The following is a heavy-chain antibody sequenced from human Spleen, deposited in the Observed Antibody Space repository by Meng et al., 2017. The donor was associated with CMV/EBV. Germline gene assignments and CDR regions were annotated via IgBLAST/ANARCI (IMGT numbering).Heavy chain of an antibody. V-gene: IGHV3-48*03. J-gene: IGHJ4*02. D-gene: IGHD2-2*01. Sequence: GESLKISCAASGFTFSAYEMNWVRQAPGKGLEWVLYISSSRSRTYSADSVKGRFTISRDNAEKSLYLQMNSLRAEDTAVYYCAKEVVPAAMGYYFDQWGQGTLVTVSS. CDR1: GFTFSAYE. CDR3: AKEVVPAAMGYYFDQ. CDR2: ISSSRSRT.